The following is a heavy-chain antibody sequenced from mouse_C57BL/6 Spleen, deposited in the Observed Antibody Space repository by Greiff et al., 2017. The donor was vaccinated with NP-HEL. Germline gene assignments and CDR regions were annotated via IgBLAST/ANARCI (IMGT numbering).Heavy chain of an antibody. CDR3: ALGYAMDY. D-gene: IGHD4-1*01. Sequence: EVQGVESGGGLVKPGGSLKLSCAASGFIFSDYGMHWVRQAPEKGLEWVAYISSGSSTIYYADTVKGRFTISRDNAKNTLFLQMTSLRSEDTAMYYCALGYAMDYWGQGTSVTVSS. CDR2: ISSGSSTI. J-gene: IGHJ4*01. V-gene: IGHV5-17*01. CDR1: GFIFSDYG.